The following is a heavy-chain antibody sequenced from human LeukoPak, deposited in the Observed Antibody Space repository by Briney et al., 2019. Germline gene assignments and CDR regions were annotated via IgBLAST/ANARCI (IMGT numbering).Heavy chain of an antibody. V-gene: IGHV3-74*01. CDR1: GNYW. D-gene: IGHD2-2*01. CDR3: VSFYETY. CDR2: INSDGSWI. J-gene: IGHJ4*02. Sequence: PGGSLRPSCAASGNYWMHWVRQAPGKGLVWVSHINSDGSWIGYADSVKGRFTISKDNAKNTVYLQMNNLRAEDTAVYYCVSFYETYWGRGTLVTVSS.